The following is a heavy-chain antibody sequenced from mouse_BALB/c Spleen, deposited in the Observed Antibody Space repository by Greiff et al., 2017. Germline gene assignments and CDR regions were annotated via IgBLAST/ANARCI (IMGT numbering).Heavy chain of an antibody. CDR3: ARRKSSYFDY. Sequence: QVHVKQPGAELVKPGASVKLSCKASGYTFTSYWMHWVKQRPGQGLEWIGEIDPSDSYTNYNQKFKGKATLTVDKSSSTAYMQLSSLTSEDSAVYYCARRKSSYFDYWGQGTTLTVSS. CDR2: IDPSDSYT. D-gene: IGHD1-1*01. V-gene: IGHV1-69*02. CDR1: GYTFTSYW. J-gene: IGHJ2*01.